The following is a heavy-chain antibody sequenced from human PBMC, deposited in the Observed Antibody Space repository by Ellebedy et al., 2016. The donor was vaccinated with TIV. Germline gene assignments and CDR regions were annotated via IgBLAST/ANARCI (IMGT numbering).Heavy chain of an antibody. CDR2: IIPIFGTA. V-gene: IGHV1-69*13. J-gene: IGHJ6*02. CDR1: GYTFTSYG. Sequence: SVKVSCXASGYTFTSYGISWVRQAPGQGLEWMGGIIPIFGTANYAQKFQGRVTITADESTSTAYMELSSLRSEDTAVYYCARDYAIFGVVSVFPGGMDVWGQGTTVTVSS. D-gene: IGHD3-3*01. CDR3: ARDYAIFGVVSVFPGGMDV.